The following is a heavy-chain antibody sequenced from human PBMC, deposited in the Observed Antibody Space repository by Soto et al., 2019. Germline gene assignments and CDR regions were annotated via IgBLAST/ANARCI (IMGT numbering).Heavy chain of an antibody. CDR2: INHSGST. J-gene: IGHJ6*02. Sequence: PSETLSLTCAVYGGSFSGYYWSWIRQPPGKGLEWIGEINHSGSTNYNPSLKSRVTISVDTSKNQFSLKVSSVTAADTAVYYCARGKETYYDFWSGYRPGAYYYGLDVWGQGTTVTVSS. CDR3: ARGKETYYDFWSGYRPGAYYYGLDV. D-gene: IGHD3-3*01. V-gene: IGHV4-34*01. CDR1: GGSFSGYY.